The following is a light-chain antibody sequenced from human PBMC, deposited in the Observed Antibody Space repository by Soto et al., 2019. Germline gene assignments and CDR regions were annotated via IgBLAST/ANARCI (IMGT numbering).Light chain of an antibody. V-gene: IGKV3-15*01. J-gene: IGKJ1*01. CDR1: QSVSSY. CDR2: GAS. Sequence: EIVLTQSPGTLSLSPGERATLSCRASQSVSSYLAWYQQKPGQAPRLLIYGASTRATGIPARFSGSGSGTEFTLTISSLQSEDFAVYYCHQYNNWPPWTFGQGTKVDIK. CDR3: HQYNNWPPWT.